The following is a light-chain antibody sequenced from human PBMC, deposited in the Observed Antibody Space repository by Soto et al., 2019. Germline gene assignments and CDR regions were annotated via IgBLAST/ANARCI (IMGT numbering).Light chain of an antibody. V-gene: IGKV1-5*03. Sequence: DIQMTQSPSTLSASIGDRVTITCRASQSISSWLAWYQQKPGKAPKLLIYMASNLQSGVPSRFSGSGSGTEVTLTISSLQPDDFATDYCQHYNDYSRIFGQGTKVEIK. J-gene: IGKJ1*01. CDR3: QHYNDYSRI. CDR1: QSISSW. CDR2: MAS.